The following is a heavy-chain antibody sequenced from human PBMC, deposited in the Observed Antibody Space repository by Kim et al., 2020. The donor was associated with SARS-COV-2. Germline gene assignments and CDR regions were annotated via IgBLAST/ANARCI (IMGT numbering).Heavy chain of an antibody. V-gene: IGHV1-18*01. CDR2: TSAYNGNT. Sequence: ASVKVSCKASGYTFTSYGINWVRQAPGQGLEWMGWTSAYNGNTNYAQKLQGRVTMTTDTSTSTAYMELRSLRSDDTAVYYCARFIVVVPAATPDYYYYMDVWGKGTTVTVSS. J-gene: IGHJ6*03. CDR3: ARFIVVVPAATPDYYYYMDV. D-gene: IGHD2-2*01. CDR1: GYTFTSYG.